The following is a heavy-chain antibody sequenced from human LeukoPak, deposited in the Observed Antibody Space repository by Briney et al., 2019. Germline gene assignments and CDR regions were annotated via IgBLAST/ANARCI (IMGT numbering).Heavy chain of an antibody. D-gene: IGHD6-6*01. CDR2: ISSSSSYI. CDR3: ARIKKELVWTALDY. CDR1: GFTFSSYS. V-gene: IGHV3-21*01. J-gene: IGHJ4*02. Sequence: GGSLRLSCAASGFTFSSYSMNWVRQAPGKGLEWVLSISSSSSYIYYADSVKGRFTISRDNAKTSLYLQMNSLGAEDTAVYYCARIKKELVWTALDYWGQGTLVTVSS.